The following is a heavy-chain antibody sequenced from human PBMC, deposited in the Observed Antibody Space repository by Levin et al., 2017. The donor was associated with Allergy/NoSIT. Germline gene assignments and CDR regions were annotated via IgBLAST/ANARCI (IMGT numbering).Heavy chain of an antibody. CDR2: TYYRSKWYN. Sequence: HSQTLSLTCAISGDSVSTNTGAWNWIRQSPSRGLEWLGRTYYRSKWYNDHAVSVKSRLTINPDTSRNQFSLHLNSVIPEDTAVYYCARDPDITGWFGFDYWGQGILVTVSS. J-gene: IGHJ4*02. CDR1: GDSVSTNTGA. D-gene: IGHD6-19*01. CDR3: ARDPDITGWFGFDY. V-gene: IGHV6-1*01.